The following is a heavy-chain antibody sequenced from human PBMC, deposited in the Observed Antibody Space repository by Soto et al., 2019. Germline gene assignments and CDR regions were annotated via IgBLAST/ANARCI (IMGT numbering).Heavy chain of an antibody. Sequence: ASVKVSCKASGYTFTGYYMHWVRQAPGQGLEWMGWINPNSGGTNYAQKFQGWVTMTRDTSISTAYMELSRLRSDDTAVYYCAREGGWELLEADAFDIWGQGTMVTVSS. CDR1: GYTFTGYY. CDR3: AREGGWELLEADAFDI. J-gene: IGHJ3*02. CDR2: INPNSGGT. V-gene: IGHV1-2*04. D-gene: IGHD1-26*01.